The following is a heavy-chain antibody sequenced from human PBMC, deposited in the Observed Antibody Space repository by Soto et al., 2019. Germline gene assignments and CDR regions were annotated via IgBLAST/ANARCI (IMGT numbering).Heavy chain of an antibody. V-gene: IGHV1-69*04. CDR2: IIPILGIA. CDR1: GGTFSSYT. Sequence: SVKVSCKASGGTFSSYTISWVRQAPGQGLEWMGRIIPILGIANYAQKFQGRVTITADKSTSTAYMELSSLRSEDTAVYYCAGDRRPNCSGGSCYSHWYFDLWGRGTLVTVSS. J-gene: IGHJ2*01. D-gene: IGHD2-15*01. CDR3: AGDRRPNCSGGSCYSHWYFDL.